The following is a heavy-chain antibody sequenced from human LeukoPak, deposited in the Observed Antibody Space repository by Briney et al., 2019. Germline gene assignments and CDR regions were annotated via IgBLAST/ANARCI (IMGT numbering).Heavy chain of an antibody. CDR3: ATSADSPGNS. CDR1: GFTFSSHW. CDR2: LNQDASAS. Sequence: PGGSLRLSCVASGFTFSSHWMSWVRQAPGKGLEWVANLNQDASASYYVDSVKGRFTISRDNAESSLYLQMSNLRAEETAVYYCATSADSPGNSWGQGTLITVSS. D-gene: IGHD4-23*01. J-gene: IGHJ1*01. V-gene: IGHV3-7*01.